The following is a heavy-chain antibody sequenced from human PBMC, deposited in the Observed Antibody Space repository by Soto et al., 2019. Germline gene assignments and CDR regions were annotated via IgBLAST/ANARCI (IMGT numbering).Heavy chain of an antibody. D-gene: IGHD2-2*01. V-gene: IGHV4-59*08. CDR3: ARHEAPHQDFDY. J-gene: IGHJ4*02. CDR1: GGSISSYY. CDR2: IYYSGST. Sequence: SETLSLTCTVSGGSISSYYWSWIRQPPGKGLEWIGYIYYSGSTNYNPSLKSRVTISVDTSKNQFSLKLSSVTAADTAVYYCARHEAPHQDFDYWGQGTLVTVSS.